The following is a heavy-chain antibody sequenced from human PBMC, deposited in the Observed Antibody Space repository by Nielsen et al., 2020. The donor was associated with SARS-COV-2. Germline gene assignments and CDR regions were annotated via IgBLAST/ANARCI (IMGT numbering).Heavy chain of an antibody. D-gene: IGHD1-26*01. J-gene: IGHJ4*02. V-gene: IGHV1-46*01. CDR1: GYTFTNSY. CDR3: ARGTDTRVVGSTFGYFDF. Sequence: ASVKVSCKASGYTFTNSYLHWVRQAPGQGLEWMGIINPSDGSTRYAQKFQGRVTMTRDTSTSTVYMEVSSLRSKDTALFYCARGTDTRVVGSTFGYFDFWGQGTLVTVSS. CDR2: INPSDGST.